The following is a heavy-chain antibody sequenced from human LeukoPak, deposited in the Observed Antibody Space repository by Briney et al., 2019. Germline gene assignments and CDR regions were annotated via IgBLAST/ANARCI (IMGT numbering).Heavy chain of an antibody. CDR2: ISYDGSNK. Sequence: GGSLRLSCAASGFTFSSYGMHWVRQAPGKGLEWVAVISYDGSNKYYADSVKGRFTISRDNSKNTLYLQMNSLRAEDTAVYYCAKNFQDSSGYPYFDYWGQGTLVTVSS. J-gene: IGHJ4*02. CDR3: AKNFQDSSGYPYFDY. V-gene: IGHV3-30*18. D-gene: IGHD3-22*01. CDR1: GFTFSSYG.